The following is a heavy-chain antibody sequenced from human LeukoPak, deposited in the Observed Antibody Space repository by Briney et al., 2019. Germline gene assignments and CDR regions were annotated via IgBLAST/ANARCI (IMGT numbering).Heavy chain of an antibody. CDR1: GFTFSSYE. V-gene: IGHV3-48*03. CDR3: ARPHQTTVTTLGY. Sequence: GGSLRLSCAASGFTFSSYEMNWVRQAPGKGLEWVSYISSSGSTIYYADSVKGRFTISRDNAKNSLYLQMNSLRAEDTAVYYCARPHQTTVTTLGYWGQGTLVTVSS. CDR2: ISSSGSTI. J-gene: IGHJ4*02. D-gene: IGHD4-17*01.